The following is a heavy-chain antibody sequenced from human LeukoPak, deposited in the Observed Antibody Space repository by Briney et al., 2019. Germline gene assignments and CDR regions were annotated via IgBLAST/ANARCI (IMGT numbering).Heavy chain of an antibody. CDR2: IWYDGSNK. D-gene: IGHD2-2*01. V-gene: IGHV3-33*06. CDR1: GFTFSSYG. J-gene: IGHJ4*02. CDR3: AKDSYYAGIYYFDY. Sequence: GGSPRLSCAASGFTFSSYGMHWVRQAPGKGLEWVAVIWYDGSNKYYADSVKGRFTISRDNSKNTLYLQMNSLRAEDTAVYYCAKDSYYAGIYYFDYWGQGTLVTVSS.